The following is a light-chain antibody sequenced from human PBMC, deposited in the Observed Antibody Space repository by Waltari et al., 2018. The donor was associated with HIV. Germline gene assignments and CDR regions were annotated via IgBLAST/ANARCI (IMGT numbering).Light chain of an antibody. V-gene: IGLV1-47*01. Sequence: QSVLTQPPSTSGTPGQRVTISCSGRSSNTGSNDVYWYQQLTGTAPKLLILRNNQRPSGVPDRFSGSKSGTSASLAISGLRSEDEADYYCAAWDDSLSGWVFGGGTKLTVL. J-gene: IGLJ3*02. CDR2: RNN. CDR3: AAWDDSLSGWV. CDR1: SSNTGSND.